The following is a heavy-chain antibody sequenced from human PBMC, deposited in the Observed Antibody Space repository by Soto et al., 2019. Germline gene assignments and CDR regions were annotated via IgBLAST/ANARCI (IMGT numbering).Heavy chain of an antibody. CDR1: GFTFTSSA. V-gene: IGHV1-58*02. Sequence: ASVKVSCKASGFTFTSSAMQWVRQARGQRLEWIGWIVVGSGNTGYAQKFQGRVTMTRSTSISTAYMELSSLTSEDTAVYYCTGGPPNWGFDSWGQGTPVTVSS. CDR3: TGGPPNWGFDS. CDR2: IVVGSGNT. J-gene: IGHJ5*01. D-gene: IGHD7-27*01.